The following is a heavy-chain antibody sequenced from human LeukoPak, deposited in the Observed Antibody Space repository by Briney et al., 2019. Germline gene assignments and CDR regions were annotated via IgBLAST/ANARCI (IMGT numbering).Heavy chain of an antibody. CDR2: INDSGDRT. V-gene: IGHV3-23*01. Sequence: GASLRLSCAASGFAFSSYAMNWVRKAPGKGLEWVSSINDSGDRTYYADSVKGRFTISRDNSKNTLYLQMNSLRAEDTAVYYCANRYGSPAVANWGQGTLVTVSS. D-gene: IGHD4-17*01. J-gene: IGHJ4*02. CDR3: ANRYGSPAVAN. CDR1: GFAFSSYA.